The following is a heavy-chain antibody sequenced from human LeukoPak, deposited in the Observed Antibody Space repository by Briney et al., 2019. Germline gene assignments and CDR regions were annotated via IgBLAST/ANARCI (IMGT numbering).Heavy chain of an antibody. J-gene: IGHJ4*02. Sequence: ASVKVSCKASGYSFTSYGINWVRQATGQGLEWMGWMNPNSGNTAYAQKFQGRVTLTRDTSINTAYMELISLRSEDTAVYYCASADSSGWSSNDYWGQGTLVTVS. CDR3: ASADSSGWSSNDY. CDR1: GYSFTSYG. CDR2: MNPNSGNT. D-gene: IGHD6-19*01. V-gene: IGHV1-8*01.